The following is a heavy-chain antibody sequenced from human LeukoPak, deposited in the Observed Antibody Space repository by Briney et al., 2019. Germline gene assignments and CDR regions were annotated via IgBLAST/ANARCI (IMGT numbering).Heavy chain of an antibody. CDR2: ISSSSSTI. Sequence: GGSLRLSCAASGFTFSSYSMNWVRQAPGKGLEWVSYISSSSSTIYYADSVKGRFTISRDNAKNSLYLQMNSLRAEDTAVYYCERDPGYCSGGSCYSVLGMDVWGQGTTVTVSS. J-gene: IGHJ6*02. V-gene: IGHV3-48*01. D-gene: IGHD2-15*01. CDR3: ERDPGYCSGGSCYSVLGMDV. CDR1: GFTFSSYS.